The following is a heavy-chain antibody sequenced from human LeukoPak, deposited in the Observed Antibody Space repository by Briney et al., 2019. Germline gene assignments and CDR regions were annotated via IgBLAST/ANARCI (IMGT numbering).Heavy chain of an antibody. D-gene: IGHD5-18*01. CDR2: ISSSSSYI. V-gene: IGHV3-21*01. J-gene: IGHJ4*02. Sequence: GVSLRLSCAASGFTFSSYSMNWVRQAPGKGLEWVSSISSSSSYIYYADSVKSRFTISRDNAKNSLYLQMNSLRAEDTAVYYCARDKDTAMIGDLIDYWGQGTLVTVSS. CDR3: ARDKDTAMIGDLIDY. CDR1: GFTFSSYS.